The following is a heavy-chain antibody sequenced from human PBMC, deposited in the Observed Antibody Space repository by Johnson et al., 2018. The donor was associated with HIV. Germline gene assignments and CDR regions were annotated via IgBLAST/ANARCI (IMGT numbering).Heavy chain of an antibody. CDR2: LFSGGST. CDR3: ARETNFWSGYYTPTLDAFDI. V-gene: IGHV3-66*01. J-gene: IGHJ3*02. D-gene: IGHD3-3*01. CDR1: GFTVSSYY. Sequence: EVQLVESGGGLVQPGGSLRLSCAASGFTVSSYYMSWVRQAPGKGLEWVSVLFSGGSTYYADSVKGRFTISRDNSKNTLYLQMNSLRAEDTAVYYCARETNFWSGYYTPTLDAFDIWGQGTMVTVSS.